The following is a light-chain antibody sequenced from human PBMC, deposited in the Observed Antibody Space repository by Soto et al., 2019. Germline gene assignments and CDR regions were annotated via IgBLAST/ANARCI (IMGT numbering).Light chain of an antibody. CDR3: HQRQRWPRT. CDR1: QSVASTY. V-gene: IGKV3D-20*02. J-gene: IGKJ1*01. Sequence: EIVLTQSPDTLSLSPGERATLSCRASQSVASTYLGWYQQKPGQAPRLLIYGASSRAAGVPGRFSGSGSGTDFTLTITRLEPEDFAFYYCHQRQRWPRTFGQGTKVDIK. CDR2: GAS.